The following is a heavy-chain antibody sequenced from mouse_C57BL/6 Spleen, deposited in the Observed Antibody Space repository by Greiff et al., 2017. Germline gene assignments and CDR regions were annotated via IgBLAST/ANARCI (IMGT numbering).Heavy chain of an antibody. CDR3: ARRLFYSNYVPYVDY. D-gene: IGHD2-5*01. CDR1: GFTFSSYT. CDR2: ISGGGGNT. V-gene: IGHV5-9*01. J-gene: IGHJ2*01. Sequence: EVKLVESGGGLVKPGGSLKLSCAASGFTFSSYTMSWVRQTPEKRLEWVATISGGGGNTYYPDSVKGRFTISRDNAKNTLYLQMSSLRSEDTALYYCARRLFYSNYVPYVDYWGQGTTLTVSS.